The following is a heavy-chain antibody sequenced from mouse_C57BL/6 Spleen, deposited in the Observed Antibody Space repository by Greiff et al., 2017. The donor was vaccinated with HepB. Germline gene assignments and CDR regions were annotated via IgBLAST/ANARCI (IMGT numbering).Heavy chain of an antibody. V-gene: IGHV6-3*01. CDR1: GFTFSNYW. Sequence: EVKLQESGGGLVQPGGSMKLSCVASGFTFSNYWMNWVRQSPEKGLEWVAQIRLKSDNYATHYAESVKGRFTISRDDSKSSVYLQMNNLRAEDTGIYYCTGTYSNYWFAYWGQGTLVTVSA. D-gene: IGHD2-5*01. CDR3: TGTYSNYWFAY. CDR2: IRLKSDNYAT. J-gene: IGHJ3*01.